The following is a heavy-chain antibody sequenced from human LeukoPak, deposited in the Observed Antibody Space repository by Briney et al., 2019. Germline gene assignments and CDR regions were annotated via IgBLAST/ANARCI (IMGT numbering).Heavy chain of an antibody. Sequence: GRSLRLSCAASGFTFSSYAMHWVRQAPGKGLEWVAVISYDGSNKYYADSVKGRFTISRDNSKNTLYLQMNSLRAEDTAVYYCAKDAMTTVTVMGYWGQGTLVTVSS. CDR2: ISYDGSNK. J-gene: IGHJ4*02. CDR3: AKDAMTTVTVMGY. D-gene: IGHD4-17*01. CDR1: GFTFSSYA. V-gene: IGHV3-30*04.